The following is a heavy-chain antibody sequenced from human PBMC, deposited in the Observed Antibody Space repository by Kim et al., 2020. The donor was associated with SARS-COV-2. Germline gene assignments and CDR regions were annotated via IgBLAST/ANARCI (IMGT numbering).Heavy chain of an antibody. J-gene: IGHJ6*02. V-gene: IGHV3-23*01. D-gene: IGHD3-22*01. Sequence: GRFTISRDNSKNTMSLQMNSLKAEDTAVYYCARTDKYYYDSTGYYYGMDVWGQGTTVTVSS. CDR3: ARTDKYYYDSTGYYYGMDV.